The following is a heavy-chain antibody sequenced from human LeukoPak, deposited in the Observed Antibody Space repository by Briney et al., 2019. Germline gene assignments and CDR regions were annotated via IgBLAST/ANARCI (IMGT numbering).Heavy chain of an antibody. Sequence: GGSLRLSCAASGFVFSDYWMTWVRQTPRKGLEWVANVKQNGSEKDYVDSVKGRFTISRDNAKNSLYLQMNSLRAEDTGVYYCARGTDLDASGYVDYWGQGTLVTVSS. J-gene: IGHJ4*02. CDR3: ARGTDLDASGYVDY. CDR1: GFVFSDYW. V-gene: IGHV3-7*03. D-gene: IGHD3-22*01. CDR2: VKQNGSEK.